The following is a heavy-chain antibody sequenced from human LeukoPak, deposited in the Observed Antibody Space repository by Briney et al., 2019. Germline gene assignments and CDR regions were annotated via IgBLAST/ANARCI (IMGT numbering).Heavy chain of an antibody. CDR2: ISSSSSTI. CDR1: GFTFSSYS. Sequence: QPGGSLRLSCAASGFTFSSYSMNWVRQAPGKGLEWVSYISSSSSTIYYADSVKGRFTISRDNAKNSLYLQMNSLRAEDTAVYYCARGQWLDPMDYWGQGTLVTVSS. CDR3: ARGQWLDPMDY. J-gene: IGHJ4*02. V-gene: IGHV3-48*04. D-gene: IGHD6-19*01.